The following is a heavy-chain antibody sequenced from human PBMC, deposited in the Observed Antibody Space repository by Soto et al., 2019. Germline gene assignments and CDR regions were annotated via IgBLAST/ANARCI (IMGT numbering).Heavy chain of an antibody. J-gene: IGHJ4*02. D-gene: IGHD6-19*01. CDR3: ARRVAVAGRRQRYYFDY. CDR1: GYTFTSYD. Sequence: QVQLVQSGAEVKKPGASVKVSCKASGYTFTSYDINWVRQATGQGLEWMGWMNPNSGNTGYAQKFQGRVTMTRNTSISTAYMELSSLRSEDTAVYYCARRVAVAGRRQRYYFDYWGQGTLVTVSS. V-gene: IGHV1-8*01. CDR2: MNPNSGNT.